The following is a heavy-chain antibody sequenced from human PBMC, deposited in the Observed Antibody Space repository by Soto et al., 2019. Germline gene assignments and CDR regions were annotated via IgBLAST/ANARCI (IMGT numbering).Heavy chain of an antibody. CDR1: GGSISSYY. J-gene: IGHJ4*02. Sequence: PSETLSLTCTVSGGSISSYYWSWIRQPPGKGLEWIGYIYYSGSTNYNPSLKSRVTISVDTSKNHFSLKLSSVTAAGTAVYYCARPNAPYSSGWPCACWGQETLVTVAS. CDR2: IYYSGST. V-gene: IGHV4-59*08. CDR3: ARPNAPYSSGWPCAC. D-gene: IGHD6-19*01.